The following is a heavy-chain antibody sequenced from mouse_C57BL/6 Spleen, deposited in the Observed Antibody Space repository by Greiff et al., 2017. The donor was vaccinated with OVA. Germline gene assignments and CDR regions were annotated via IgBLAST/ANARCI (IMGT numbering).Heavy chain of an antibody. CDR1: GYTFTDYY. Sequence: EVQLQQSGPELVKPGASVKISCKASGYTFTDYYMNWVKQSPGKSLEWIGDINPNNGGTSYNQKFKGKATLTVDKSSSTAYMELRSLTSEDSAVYYCARSLITTVVVDYWGQGTTLTVSS. D-gene: IGHD1-1*01. J-gene: IGHJ2*01. V-gene: IGHV1-26*01. CDR3: ARSLITTVVVDY. CDR2: INPNNGGT.